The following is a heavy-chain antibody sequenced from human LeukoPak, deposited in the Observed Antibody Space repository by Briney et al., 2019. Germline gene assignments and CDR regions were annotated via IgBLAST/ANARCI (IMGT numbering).Heavy chain of an antibody. CDR2: FDPEDGET. V-gene: IGHV1-24*01. D-gene: IGHD3-3*01. Sequence: EASVTVSFKVSGYTLTELSMHWVRQAPGKGREWMGGFDPEDGETIYAQKFQGRVTMTEDTSTDTAYMELSSLRSEDTAVYYCATTKGDYDFWSGSSFWFDPWGQGTLVTVSS. CDR1: GYTLTELS. J-gene: IGHJ5*02. CDR3: ATTKGDYDFWSGSSFWFDP.